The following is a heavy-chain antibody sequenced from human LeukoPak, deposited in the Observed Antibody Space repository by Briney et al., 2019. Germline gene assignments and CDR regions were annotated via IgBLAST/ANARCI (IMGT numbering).Heavy chain of an antibody. Sequence: GGSLRLSCAASGFTVSSSYMSWVRQAPGKGLEWVSAIGTAGDTYYPGSVKGRFTISRDNSKNTLYLQMNSLRAEDTAVYYCARHLSGVTGYTYGRGIDYWGQGTLVTVSS. CDR2: IGTAGDT. V-gene: IGHV3-66*04. D-gene: IGHD5-18*01. J-gene: IGHJ4*02. CDR1: GFTVSSSY. CDR3: ARHLSGVTGYTYGRGIDY.